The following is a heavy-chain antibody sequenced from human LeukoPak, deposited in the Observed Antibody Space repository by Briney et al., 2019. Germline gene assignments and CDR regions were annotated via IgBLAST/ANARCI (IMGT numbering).Heavy chain of an antibody. J-gene: IGHJ4*02. D-gene: IGHD3-16*02. V-gene: IGHV1-8*01. CDR3: ARGPRADYLWGSYRYPFEN. CDR2: MNPNSGNT. CDR1: GYTFTSYD. Sequence: ASVKVSCKASGYTFTSYDINWVRQATGQGPEWLGWMNPNSGNTGYAQKFQGRVTMTGNTSITTAYMELSSLRSEDTAVYYCARGPRADYLWGSYRYPFENWGQGTLVTVSS.